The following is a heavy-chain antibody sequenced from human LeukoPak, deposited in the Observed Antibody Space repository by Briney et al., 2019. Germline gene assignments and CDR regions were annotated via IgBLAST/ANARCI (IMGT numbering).Heavy chain of an antibody. CDR3: ARGTYYYDSSRYYFDY. CDR1: GFTVSSNY. J-gene: IGHJ4*02. CDR2: IYSGGST. D-gene: IGHD3-22*01. V-gene: IGHV3-66*01. Sequence: GGSVRLSCAASGFTVSSNYMSWVRQAPGKGLEWVSVIYSGGSTYYADSVKGRFTIYRDNSKNTLYLQMNSLRAEDTAVYYCARGTYYYDSSRYYFDYRGPGTPVTVSS.